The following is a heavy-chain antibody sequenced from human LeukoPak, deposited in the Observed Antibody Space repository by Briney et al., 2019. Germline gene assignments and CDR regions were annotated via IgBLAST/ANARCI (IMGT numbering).Heavy chain of an antibody. CDR2: ISASGGST. CDR1: GVTFSSYA. D-gene: IGHD3-10*01. J-gene: IGHJ4*02. CDR3: AKDGYYYGSGSHHYDY. V-gene: IGHV3-23*01. Sequence: GGSLRLSCAASGVTFSSYAMSWVRQAPGKGLEWVSAISASGGSTSYADSVKGRFTISRDNSKNTLFLQMNSLRAEDTAIYYCAKDGYYYGSGSHHYDYWGQGTLVTVSS.